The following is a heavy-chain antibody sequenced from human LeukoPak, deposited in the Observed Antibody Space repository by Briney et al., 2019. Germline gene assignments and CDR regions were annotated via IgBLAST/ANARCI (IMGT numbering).Heavy chain of an antibody. CDR2: ISSSSGYI. J-gene: IGHJ6*03. D-gene: IGHD3-10*02. V-gene: IGHV3-21*01. CDR3: ARDLWSVTTSIYYYYMDV. CDR1: GFTFSSYS. Sequence: GGSLRLSCAASGFTFSSYSMNWVRQAPGKGLEWVSSISSSSGYIYYADSVKGRFTISRDNAKNSLYLQMNSLRAEDTAVYYCARDLWSVTTSIYYYYMDVWGKGTTVTVSS.